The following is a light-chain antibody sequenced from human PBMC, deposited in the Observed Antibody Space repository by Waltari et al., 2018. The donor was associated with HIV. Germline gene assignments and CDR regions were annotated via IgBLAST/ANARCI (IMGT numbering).Light chain of an antibody. J-gene: IGKJ1*01. Sequence: DIVLTQSPGPLSMSPGERATLSCRASQNIFTHYLAWYQQKPCQPPRLLIYAASRRATGIPDRFSGSGSGSDFTLTISRLEPEDFAVYYCQQYGDAPQTFGHGTRVEI. CDR1: QNIFTHY. CDR2: AAS. V-gene: IGKV3-20*01. CDR3: QQYGDAPQT.